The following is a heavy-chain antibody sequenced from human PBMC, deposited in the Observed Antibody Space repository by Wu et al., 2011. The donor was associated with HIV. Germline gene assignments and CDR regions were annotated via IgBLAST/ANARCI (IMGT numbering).Heavy chain of an antibody. CDR1: GGTFSKYT. V-gene: IGHV1-69*06. Sequence: EVKKPGSSVKVSCKASGGTFSKYTISWVRQAPGQGLEWMGGIIPIFGTAKYAQKFQGRVTIIADKSTSTAHMELSSLRSEDTAVYYCARNNYDNRGYYPGYYYYMDVWGKGTTVTVSS. CDR2: IIPIFGTA. D-gene: IGHD3-22*01. J-gene: IGHJ6*03. CDR3: ARNNYDNRGYYPGYYYYMDV.